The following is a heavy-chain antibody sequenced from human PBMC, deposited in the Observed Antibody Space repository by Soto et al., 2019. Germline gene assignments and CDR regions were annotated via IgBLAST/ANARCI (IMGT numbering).Heavy chain of an antibody. CDR3: ARGYYDFWSGSINYYYYGMDV. CDR1: GYTFTSYD. D-gene: IGHD3-3*01. Sequence: QVQLVQSGAEVKKPGASVKVSCKASGYTFTSYDINWVRQATGQGLEWMGWMNPNSGNTGYAQKFQGRVTMPRNTSISTADMELSSLRSEDTAVYYCARGYYDFWSGSINYYYYGMDVWGQGTTVTVSS. J-gene: IGHJ6*02. V-gene: IGHV1-8*01. CDR2: MNPNSGNT.